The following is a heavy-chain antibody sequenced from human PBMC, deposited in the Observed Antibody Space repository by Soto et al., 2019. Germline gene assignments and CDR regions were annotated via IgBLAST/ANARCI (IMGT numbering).Heavy chain of an antibody. Sequence: GGSLRLSCAASGFTFSSYAMSWVRQAPGKGLEWVSAISGSGGSTYYADSVKGRFTISRDNSKNTLYLQMNSLRAEDTAVYYCAKDPRMVYDRYGEFYFQHWGQGTLVTVSS. J-gene: IGHJ1*01. V-gene: IGHV3-23*01. CDR1: GFTFSSYA. D-gene: IGHD2-8*01. CDR2: ISGSGGST. CDR3: AKDPRMVYDRYGEFYFQH.